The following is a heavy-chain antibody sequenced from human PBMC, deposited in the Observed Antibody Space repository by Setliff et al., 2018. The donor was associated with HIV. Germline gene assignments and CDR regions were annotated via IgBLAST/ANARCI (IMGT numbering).Heavy chain of an antibody. D-gene: IGHD5-12*01. CDR1: GGSIRSSSYY. CDR2: VYYSGST. Sequence: LSLTCTVSGGSIRSSSYYWGWIRQPPGKGLEWIGSVYYSGSTYYNPSLESRVTIPADMYKNQFSLKLSSVTAADTALYYCARRHNDYSLYYFDSWGQGTLVTVSS. CDR3: ARRHNDYSLYYFDS. J-gene: IGHJ4*02. V-gene: IGHV4-39*01.